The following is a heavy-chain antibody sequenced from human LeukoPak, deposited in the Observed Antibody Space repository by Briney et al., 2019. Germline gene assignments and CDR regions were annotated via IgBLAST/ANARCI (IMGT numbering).Heavy chain of an antibody. D-gene: IGHD2-15*01. CDR1: GGSFSGYY. CDR2: INHSGST. CDR3: ARGSRDIVVVGENYYYGMDV. Sequence: SETLSLTCAVYGGSFSGYYWSWIRQPPGKGLEWIGEINHSGSTNYNPSLKSRVTISVDTSKNQFSLKLSSVTAADTAVYYCARGSRDIVVVGENYYYGMDVWGQGTTVTVSS. J-gene: IGHJ6*02. V-gene: IGHV4-34*01.